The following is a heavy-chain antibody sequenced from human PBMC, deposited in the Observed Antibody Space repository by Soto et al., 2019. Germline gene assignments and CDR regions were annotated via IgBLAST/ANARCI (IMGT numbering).Heavy chain of an antibody. CDR2: ISGSGGST. D-gene: IGHD1-26*01. J-gene: IGHJ5*02. CDR3: AKLGSYYAYPFRFDP. CDR1: GFTFSSYA. Sequence: EVQLLESGGGLVQPGGSLRLSCAASGFTFSSYAMSWVRQAPGQGLGWVSAISGSGGSTYYADSVKGRFTISRDNSKNTLYLQMNSLRAEDTAVYYCAKLGSYYAYPFRFDPWGQGTLVTVSS. V-gene: IGHV3-23*01.